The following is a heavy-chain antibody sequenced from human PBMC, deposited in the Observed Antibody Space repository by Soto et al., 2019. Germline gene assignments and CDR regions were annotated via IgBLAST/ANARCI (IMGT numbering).Heavy chain of an antibody. Sequence: EVQLLESGGDLVQPGGSLRLSCVASGFSFGNYAMNWVRQDPGKGLQWVASISNSGGITYYADSVKGRFTISRDNSENTLFLQLNSVRVENTAIYYCAKDWMGLGYFFEYWGQGTLVTVSA. CDR2: ISNSGGIT. V-gene: IGHV3-23*01. CDR3: AKDWMGLGYFFEY. D-gene: IGHD5-18*01. J-gene: IGHJ4*02. CDR1: GFSFGNYA.